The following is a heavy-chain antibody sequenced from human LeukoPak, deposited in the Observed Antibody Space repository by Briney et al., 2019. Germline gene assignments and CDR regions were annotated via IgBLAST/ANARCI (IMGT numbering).Heavy chain of an antibody. J-gene: IGHJ6*02. CDR1: GGSFSGYY. CDR2: INHSGST. D-gene: IGHD5-18*01. CDR3: ARGSVQLWVGYYFYYYGMDV. Sequence: PSETLSLTCAVYGGSFSGYYWSWIRQPPGKWLEWIWEINHSGSTNYNPSLKSRVTISVDTSKNQFSLKLSSVTAADTAVYYCARGSVQLWVGYYFYYYGMDVWGQGTTVTVSS. V-gene: IGHV4-34*01.